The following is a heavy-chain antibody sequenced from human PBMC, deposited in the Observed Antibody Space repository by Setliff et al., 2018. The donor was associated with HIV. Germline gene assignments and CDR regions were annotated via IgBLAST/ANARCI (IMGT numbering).Heavy chain of an antibody. J-gene: IGHJ4*02. V-gene: IGHV1-2*06. Sequence: ASVKVPCKPSGYIFDDYFLHWVRQATGQGLEWMGRMNPNNGDTNSPQRYQGRVTMTRNTSTSTAYTEVSGLECDDTAVYYCARATAVFVSGSYYKPYFHLWGQGTLVTVSS. CDR1: GYIFDDYF. CDR3: ARATAVFVSGSYYKPYFHL. CDR2: MNPNNGDT. D-gene: IGHD3-10*01.